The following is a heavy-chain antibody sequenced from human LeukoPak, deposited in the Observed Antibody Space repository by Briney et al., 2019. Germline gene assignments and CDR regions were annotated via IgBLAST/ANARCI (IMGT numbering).Heavy chain of an antibody. V-gene: IGHV1-8*01. J-gene: IGHJ6*02. CDR2: MNPNSGNT. CDR1: GYTFTSYD. CDR3: ASQAFNYYDSSGSYYYGMDV. Sequence: ASVKVSCKASGYTFTSYDINWVRQATGQGLEWMGWMNPNSGNTGYAQKFQGRVTMTRNTSISTAYMELSSLRSEDTAVYYCASQAFNYYDSSGSYYYGMDVWGQGTTVTVSS. D-gene: IGHD3-22*01.